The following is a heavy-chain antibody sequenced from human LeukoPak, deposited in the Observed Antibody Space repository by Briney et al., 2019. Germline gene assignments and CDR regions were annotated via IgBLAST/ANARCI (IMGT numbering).Heavy chain of an antibody. CDR3: ARGGTPGFSTGRIDY. CDR2: ITRDGST. J-gene: IGHJ4*02. Sequence: PGGSLRLSCAASGFTFDDYGMHWVRQVPGKGLEWVSLITRDGSTYYADSVKGRFTISRHDSQNTLFLQMNSLRAEDTAVYYCARGGTPGFSTGRIDYWGQGTLVTVSS. CDR1: GFTFDDYG. D-gene: IGHD6-19*01. V-gene: IGHV3-43*02.